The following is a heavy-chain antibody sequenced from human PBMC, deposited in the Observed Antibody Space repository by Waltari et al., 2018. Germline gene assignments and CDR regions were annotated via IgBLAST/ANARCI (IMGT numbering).Heavy chain of an antibody. Sequence: GLVQPGGSLRLSCAASGFTFSSYSMNWVRQAPGKGLEWVSYISSSSSTIYYADSVKGRFTISRDNAKNSLYLQMNSLRAEDTAVYYCARRWELQEDDAFDIWGQGTLVTVSS. CDR2: ISSSSSTI. D-gene: IGHD1-26*01. CDR1: GFTFSSYS. CDR3: ARRWELQEDDAFDI. J-gene: IGHJ3*02. V-gene: IGHV3-48*01.